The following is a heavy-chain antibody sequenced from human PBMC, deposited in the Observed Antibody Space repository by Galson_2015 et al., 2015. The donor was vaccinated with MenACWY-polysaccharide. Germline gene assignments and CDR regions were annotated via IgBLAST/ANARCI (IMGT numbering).Heavy chain of an antibody. J-gene: IGHJ6*02. D-gene: IGHD6-13*01. CDR1: GYPFTSYG. V-gene: IGHV1-18*01. CDR3: ARAGTRIAAAGTGGYYALDV. CDR2: ISTYSENT. Sequence: SVKVSCKASGYPFTSYGVTWVRQVPGQGLEWMGWISTYSENTNYTQSLQGRVTLTTETSTRTAYMELRNLRSDDTATYYCARAGTRIAAAGTGGYYALDVWGQGTTVIVSS.